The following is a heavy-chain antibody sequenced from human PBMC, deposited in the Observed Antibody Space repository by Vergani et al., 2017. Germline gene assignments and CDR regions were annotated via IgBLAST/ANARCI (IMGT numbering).Heavy chain of an antibody. CDR1: GFTFSSYG. CDR3: ARDVPNYYGSGSYFMGWFDP. J-gene: IGHJ5*02. V-gene: IGHV4-34*01. CDR2: INHSGST. D-gene: IGHD3-10*01. Sequence: QVQLVESGGGVVQPGGSLRLSCAASGFTFSSYGMHWVRQAPGKGLEWIGEINHSGSTNYNPSLKSRVTISVDTSKNQFSLKLSSVTAADTAVYYCARDVPNYYGSGSYFMGWFDPWGQGTLVTVSS.